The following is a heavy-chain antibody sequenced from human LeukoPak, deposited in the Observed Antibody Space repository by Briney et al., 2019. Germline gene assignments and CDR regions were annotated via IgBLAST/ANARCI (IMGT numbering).Heavy chain of an antibody. J-gene: IGHJ4*02. CDR3: AKPPRVDYYDSSGYYPALGY. CDR2: IQYDETNK. Sequence: GGSLRLSCAASGIIFSSYGMHWVRQAPGKGLEWVAFIQYDETNKYYTDSVKGRFTISRDNSKNTLYLQMNSLRAEDTAVYYCAKPPRVDYYDSSGYYPALGYWGQGTLVTVSS. CDR1: GIIFSSYG. V-gene: IGHV3-30*02. D-gene: IGHD3-22*01.